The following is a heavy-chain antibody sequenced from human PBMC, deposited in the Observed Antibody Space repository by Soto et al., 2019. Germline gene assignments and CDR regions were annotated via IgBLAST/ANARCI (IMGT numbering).Heavy chain of an antibody. J-gene: IGHJ4*02. CDR1: GGTFTSYS. Sequence: SVKVSCKASGGTFTSYSISWVRQAPGQGLEWMGGIIPIYGTANYAQKFQGRVTITADESTSTAYMELSSLRSEDTAVYYCARDQDPMTVVRGYRPAPFGYWGQGTLVTVSS. CDR3: ARDQDPMTVVRGYRPAPFGY. CDR2: IIPIYGTA. V-gene: IGHV1-69*13. D-gene: IGHD3-10*01.